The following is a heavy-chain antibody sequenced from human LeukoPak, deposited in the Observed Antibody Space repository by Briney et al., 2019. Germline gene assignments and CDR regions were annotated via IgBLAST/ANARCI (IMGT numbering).Heavy chain of an antibody. V-gene: IGHV1-18*01. CDR2: ISAYNGNT. CDR1: GGTFSSYA. CDR3: ARELGELLACMDV. D-gene: IGHD3-10*01. J-gene: IGHJ6*02. Sequence: ASVKVSCKASGGTFSSYAISWVRQAPGQGLEWMGWISAYNGNTNYAQKLQGRVTMTTDTSTSTAYMELRSLRSDDTAVYYCARELGELLACMDVWGQGTTVTVSS.